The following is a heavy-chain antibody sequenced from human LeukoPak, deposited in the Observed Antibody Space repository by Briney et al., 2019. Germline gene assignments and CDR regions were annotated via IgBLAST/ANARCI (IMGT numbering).Heavy chain of an antibody. D-gene: IGHD3-10*01. CDR1: GDSVNSNTYY. CDR2: VYYSGTT. Sequence: SETLSLTCSVYGDSVNSNTYYWGWIRQSPGRGLEWIGNVYYSGTTYYNPSLESRVTISADTSRNQFSLRLNSVTVADTAIYYCARQGSFYYYYYMDVWGKGTTVTVSS. CDR3: ARQGSFYYYYYMDV. J-gene: IGHJ6*03. V-gene: IGHV4-39*01.